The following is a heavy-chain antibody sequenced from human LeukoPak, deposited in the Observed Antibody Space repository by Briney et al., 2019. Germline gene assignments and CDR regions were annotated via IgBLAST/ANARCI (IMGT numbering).Heavy chain of an antibody. CDR2: INSGNGNT. CDR3: ARERSNWYYLDY. CDR1: VYSFNAYA. J-gene: IGHJ4*02. V-gene: IGHV1-3*04. Sequence: ASVKVSCKTSVYSFNAYALHWVRQAPGQGLEWLGWINSGNGNTKYSQRFQGRLTITRDASANTVYLELSSLRSGDTAVFYCARERSNWYYLDYWGQGSLVTVSS. D-gene: IGHD1-7*01.